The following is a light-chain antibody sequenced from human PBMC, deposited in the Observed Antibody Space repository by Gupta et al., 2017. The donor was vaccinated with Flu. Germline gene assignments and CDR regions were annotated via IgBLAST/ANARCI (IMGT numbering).Light chain of an antibody. CDR2: DVT. CDR3: CSFAGSYTLV. Sequence: QSALTQPRSVCGSPGQSVTISCTGTNSDIGAYDYVSWFQQHPGKAPKLIIYDVTKRSSGVPARFSGSKSANTASLTISALQAEDEADYHCCSFAGSYTLVFGGGTKLTVL. J-gene: IGLJ2*01. CDR1: NSDIGAYDY. V-gene: IGLV2-11*01.